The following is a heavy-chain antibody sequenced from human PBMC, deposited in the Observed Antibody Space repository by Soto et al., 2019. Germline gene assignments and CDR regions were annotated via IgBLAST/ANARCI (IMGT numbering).Heavy chain of an antibody. J-gene: IGHJ4*02. Sequence: PGGSLRLSCAASGFTFISYWMSWVRQAPGKGLEWVANIKQGGSEKYYVDSVKGRFTISRDNAKNSLYLQMNSLRAEDTAVYYCARDRGITMVRGVLSYFDYWGQGTLVTVSS. V-gene: IGHV3-7*03. D-gene: IGHD3-10*01. CDR1: GFTFISYW. CDR2: IKQGGSEK. CDR3: ARDRGITMVRGVLSYFDY.